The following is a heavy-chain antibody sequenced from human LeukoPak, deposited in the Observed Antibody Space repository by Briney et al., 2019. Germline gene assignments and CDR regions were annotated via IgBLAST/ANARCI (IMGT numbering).Heavy chain of an antibody. Sequence: SETLSLTCTVSGGSISSSSYYWGWIRQPPGKGLEWIGSIYYSGSTYYNPSLKSRVTISVDTSKNQFSLKLSSVTAADTAVYYCARGGGVTYYDSTGYLWYFDYWGQGTLVTVSS. CDR1: GGSISSSSYY. D-gene: IGHD3-22*01. CDR2: IYYSGST. CDR3: ARGGGVTYYDSTGYLWYFDY. J-gene: IGHJ4*02. V-gene: IGHV4-39*01.